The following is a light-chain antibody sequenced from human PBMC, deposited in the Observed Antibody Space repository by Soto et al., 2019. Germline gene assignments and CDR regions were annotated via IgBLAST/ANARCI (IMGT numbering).Light chain of an antibody. CDR2: RAS. J-gene: IGKJ1*01. CDR3: QHYNDWPPTWT. V-gene: IGKV3-15*01. CDR1: QSVSSK. Sequence: EIVMTQFPATLSVSPGERVTLTCRASQSVSSKLAWYQQKPGQAPRVLIYRASTRATGIPARFSGSGSGTEFTLTISSLQSEDFAVYYCQHYNDWPPTWTFGQGTK.